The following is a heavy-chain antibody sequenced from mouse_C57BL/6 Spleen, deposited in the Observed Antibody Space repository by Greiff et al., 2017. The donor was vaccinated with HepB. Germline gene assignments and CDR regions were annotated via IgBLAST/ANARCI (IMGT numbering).Heavy chain of an antibody. CDR2: IYPRSGNT. J-gene: IGHJ3*01. CDR1: GYTFTSYG. V-gene: IGHV1-81*01. D-gene: IGHD2-4*01. CDR3: TRGRGYDYDRGAWFAY. Sequence: QVQLQQSGAELARPGASVKLSCKASGYTFTSYGISWVKQRTGQGLEWIGEIYPRSGNTYYNEKFKGKAILTADKSSSTAYMELRSLTSEDSAVYYCTRGRGYDYDRGAWFAYWGQGTLVTVSA.